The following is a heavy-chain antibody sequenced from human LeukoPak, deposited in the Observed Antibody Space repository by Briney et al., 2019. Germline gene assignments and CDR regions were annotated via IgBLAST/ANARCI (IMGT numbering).Heavy chain of an antibody. V-gene: IGHV1-8*01. J-gene: IGHJ4*02. Sequence: ASVKVSCKASGYTFTSYDINWVRQATGRGLEWMGWMNPNSGNTGYAQKFQGKVTMTRNTSISTAYMELSSLRSEDTAVYYCARAEQGEWELLGYWGQGTLVTVSS. CDR3: ARAEQGEWELLGY. CDR2: MNPNSGNT. D-gene: IGHD1-26*01. CDR1: GYTFTSYD.